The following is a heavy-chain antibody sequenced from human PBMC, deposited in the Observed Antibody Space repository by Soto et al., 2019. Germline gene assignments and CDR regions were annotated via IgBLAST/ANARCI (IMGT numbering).Heavy chain of an antibody. CDR1: GGSISSSSYY. CDR3: ARHHKDFDY. Sequence: SATLSLTCTVSGGSISSSSYYWGWLRQPTGQGLEWIGSINYSGSTYYSPSLKSRVTISVDTSKNQFSLKLSSGTAADAAVYYCARHHKDFDYWGQGTLVTVSS. CDR2: INYSGST. V-gene: IGHV4-39*01. J-gene: IGHJ4*02.